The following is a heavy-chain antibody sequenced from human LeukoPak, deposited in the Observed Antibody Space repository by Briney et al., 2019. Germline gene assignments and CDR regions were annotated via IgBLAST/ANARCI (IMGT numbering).Heavy chain of an antibody. D-gene: IGHD3-10*01. CDR2: IIPILGIA. Sequence: GASVKVSCKASGGTFSSYAISWVRQAPGQGLEWMGGIIPILGIANYAQKFQGRVTITADKSTSTAYMELSSLRSEDTAVYYCASSGGLHYYGSGSYGGPGGVWGQGTTVTVSS. J-gene: IGHJ6*02. V-gene: IGHV1-69*10. CDR3: ASSGGLHYYGSGSYGGPGGV. CDR1: GGTFSSYA.